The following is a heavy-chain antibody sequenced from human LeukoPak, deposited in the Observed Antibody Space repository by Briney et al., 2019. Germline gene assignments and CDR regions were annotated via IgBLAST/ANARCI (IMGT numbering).Heavy chain of an antibody. CDR2: ISSR. V-gene: IGHV3-48*04. CDR1: GFTFSSYE. J-gene: IGHJ4*02. Sequence: GGSLRLSCAASGFTFSSYEMNWVRQAPGKGLEWVSYISSRVDSVKGRFTISRDNAKNSLFLQMNSLRAEDTAVYYCARRGYYDTSGYLFDYWGQGTLVTVSS. CDR3: ARRGYYDTSGYLFDY. D-gene: IGHD3-22*01.